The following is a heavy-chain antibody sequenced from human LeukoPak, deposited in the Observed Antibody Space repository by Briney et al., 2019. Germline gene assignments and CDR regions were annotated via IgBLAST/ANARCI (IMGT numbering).Heavy chain of an antibody. J-gene: IGHJ5*02. Sequence: GGSLRLSCAASGFTFSSYSMNWVRQAPGKGLEWVSSISSSSSYIYYADSVKGRFTISRDNAKNSLYLQMNSLRAEDTAVYYCARDPPYCSSTSCYQSSWFDPWGQGTLVTVSS. CDR1: GFTFSSYS. V-gene: IGHV3-21*01. CDR2: ISSSSSYI. CDR3: ARDPPYCSSTSCYQSSWFDP. D-gene: IGHD2-2*01.